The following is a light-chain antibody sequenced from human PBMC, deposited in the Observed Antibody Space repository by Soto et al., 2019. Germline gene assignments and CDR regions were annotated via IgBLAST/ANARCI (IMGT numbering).Light chain of an antibody. J-gene: IGKJ2*01. CDR1: QSLVYSDGNTY. V-gene: IGKV2-30*01. Sequence: DVVMTQSPLSLPVTLGQPASISCRSSQSLVYSDGNTYLSWYQQRPGQSPRRLIYKVSNRDSGVPDRFSGGGSGTDFTLKISRVEAADVGVYYCMQGTHWPPVTFGQGTKLEIK. CDR2: KVS. CDR3: MQGTHWPPVT.